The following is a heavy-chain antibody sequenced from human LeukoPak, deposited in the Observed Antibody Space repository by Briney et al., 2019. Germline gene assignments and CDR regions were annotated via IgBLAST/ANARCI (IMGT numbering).Heavy chain of an antibody. Sequence: GGSLRLSCAASGFTVSSNYMSWVRQAPGKGLEWVSVIYSGGSTYYADSVKGRFTISRDNSKNTLYLQMNSLRAEDTAVYYCARARSGSHYYYGMDVWGQGTTVTVSS. CDR1: GFTVSSNY. J-gene: IGHJ6*02. CDR2: IYSGGST. CDR3: ARARSGSHYYYGMDV. V-gene: IGHV3-66*01. D-gene: IGHD6-25*01.